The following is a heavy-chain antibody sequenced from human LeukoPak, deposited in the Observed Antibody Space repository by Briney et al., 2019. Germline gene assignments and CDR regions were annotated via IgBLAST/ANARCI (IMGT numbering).Heavy chain of an antibody. J-gene: IGHJ4*02. D-gene: IGHD1-26*01. V-gene: IGHV3-48*01. Sequence: PGGSLRLSCAASGFTFSSYSMNWVRQAPGKGLEWVSYISSSSSTIYYADFVKGRFTISRDNSKNTMYLQMNSLRVEDTAEYYCAKRSARGSFFFDYWGQGTLVTVSS. CDR2: ISSSSSTI. CDR1: GFTFSSYS. CDR3: AKRSARGSFFFDY.